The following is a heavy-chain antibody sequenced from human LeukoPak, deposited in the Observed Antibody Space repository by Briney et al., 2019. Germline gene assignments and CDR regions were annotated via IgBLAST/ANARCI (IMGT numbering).Heavy chain of an antibody. CDR2: IYTSGST. V-gene: IGHV4-4*07. J-gene: IGHJ5*02. CDR1: GGSISSFY. CDR3: ARSRDYDFWSGPYNWFDP. D-gene: IGHD3-3*01. Sequence: PSETLSLTCTVSGGSISSFYWSWIRQPAGKGLEWIGRIYTSGSTNYNPSLKSRVTMSVDTSKNQFSLKLSSVTATDTAVYYCARSRDYDFWSGPYNWFDPWGQGTLVTVSS.